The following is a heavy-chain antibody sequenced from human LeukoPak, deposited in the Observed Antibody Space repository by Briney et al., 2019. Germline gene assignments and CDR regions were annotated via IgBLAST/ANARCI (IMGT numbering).Heavy chain of an antibody. CDR1: GYTLTELS. V-gene: IGHV1-24*01. Sequence: GASVKLSCKVSGYTLTELSMPWVREAPGTGLEWMGGFDPEDGETIYAQKFQGRVTMTEASSTDPAYMKLRRLRAEDPAVYYCATGKPKLYDILTGYYADNWFDPWGQGTLVTVSS. J-gene: IGHJ5*02. CDR3: ATGKPKLYDILTGYYADNWFDP. D-gene: IGHD3-9*01. CDR2: FDPEDGET.